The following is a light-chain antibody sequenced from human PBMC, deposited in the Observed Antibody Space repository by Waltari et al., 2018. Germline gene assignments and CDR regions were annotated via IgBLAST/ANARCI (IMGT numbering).Light chain of an antibody. V-gene: IGKV1-13*02. J-gene: IGKJ3*01. CDR2: DAS. CDR3: QQFNSYLFT. Sequence: AIQLTQSPSSLSASVGDRVTITCRASQGFSSALAWDQQKPGKAPNLLIYDASNLESGVPSRFSGSGSGTDFTLTISSLQPEDSATYYCQQFNSYLFTFAPGTKVDI. CDR1: QGFSSA.